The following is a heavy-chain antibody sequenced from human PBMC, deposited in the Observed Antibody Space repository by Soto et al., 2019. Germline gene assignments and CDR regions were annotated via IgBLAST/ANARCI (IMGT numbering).Heavy chain of an antibody. CDR3: ASFLKFYSSSDAFDI. CDR1: GGTFSSYA. J-gene: IGHJ3*02. CDR2: IIPIFGTA. D-gene: IGHD6-6*01. Sequence: SVKVSCKASGGTFSSYAISWVRQAPGQGLEWMGGIIPIFGTANYAQKFQGRVTITADESTSTAYMELSSLRAEDTAVDYGASFLKFYSSSDAFDIWGQGTMVTVSS. V-gene: IGHV1-69*13.